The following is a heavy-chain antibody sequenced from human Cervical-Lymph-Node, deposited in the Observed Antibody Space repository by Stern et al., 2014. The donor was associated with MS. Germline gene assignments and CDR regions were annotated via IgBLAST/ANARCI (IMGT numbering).Heavy chain of an antibody. CDR2: IYTGDIT. Sequence: EVQLVESGGGFIQPGGSLRLSCAASGFTVSDNYMTWVRQAPGKGLEWVSVIYTGDITHYADSVKGRFTISRDSFKNTVYLQMNSLRAEDTAVYYCARGQRYSYGYGPDAFDVWGQGTMVTVSS. CDR1: GFTVSDNY. J-gene: IGHJ3*01. CDR3: ARGQRYSYGYGPDAFDV. D-gene: IGHD5-18*01. V-gene: IGHV3-53*01.